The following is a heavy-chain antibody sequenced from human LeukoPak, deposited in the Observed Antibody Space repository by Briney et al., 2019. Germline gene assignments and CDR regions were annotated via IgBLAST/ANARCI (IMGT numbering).Heavy chain of an antibody. J-gene: IGHJ4*02. CDR1: GGSISSYY. CDR2: IYYSGST. D-gene: IGHD6-19*01. V-gene: IGHV4-59*01. Sequence: PSETLSLTCTVSGGSISSYYWSWIRQPPGKGLEWIGYIYYSGSTNYNPSLKSRVTISVDTSKNQFSLKLSSVTAADTAVYYCARAPGWFPTLFDYWGQGTLVTVSS. CDR3: ARAPGWFPTLFDY.